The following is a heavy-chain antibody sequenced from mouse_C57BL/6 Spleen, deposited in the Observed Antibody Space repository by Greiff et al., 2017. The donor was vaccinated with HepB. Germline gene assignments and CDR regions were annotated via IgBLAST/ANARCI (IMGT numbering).Heavy chain of an antibody. CDR1: GYTFTSYW. D-gene: IGHD1-1*01. CDR2: IDPSDSYT. J-gene: IGHJ1*03. CDR3: ARSNTTVVEGYFDV. Sequence: QVQLQQPGAELVKPGASVKLSCKASGYTFTSYWMQWVKQRPGQGLEWIGEIDPSDSYTNYNQKFKGKATLTVDTSSSTAYMQLSSLTSEDSAVYYCARSNTTVVEGYFDVWGTGTTVTVSS. V-gene: IGHV1-50*01.